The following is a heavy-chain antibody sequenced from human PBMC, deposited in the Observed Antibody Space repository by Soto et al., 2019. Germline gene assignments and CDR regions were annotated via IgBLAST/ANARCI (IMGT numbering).Heavy chain of an antibody. V-gene: IGHV4-31*03. D-gene: IGHD3-10*01. J-gene: IGHJ3*02. CDR1: GGSISSGGYY. CDR2: IYYSGST. Sequence: QVQLQESGPGLVKPSQTLSLTCTVSGGSISSGGYYWSWIRQHPGKGLEWIGYIYYSGSTYYNPSLKRRVTISVDTSKNQFSLKLSSVTAADTAVYYCARTLWFGELLGNDAFDIWGQGTMVTVSS. CDR3: ARTLWFGELLGNDAFDI.